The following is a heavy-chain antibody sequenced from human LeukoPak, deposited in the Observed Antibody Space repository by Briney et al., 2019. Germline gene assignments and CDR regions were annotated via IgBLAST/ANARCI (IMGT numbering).Heavy chain of an antibody. CDR3: ARDLIDDGYYYGMDV. D-gene: IGHD3-16*01. J-gene: IGHJ6*02. CDR2: IYYSGST. V-gene: IGHV4-59*01. CDR1: GGSICSYY. Sequence: SETLSLTCTVSGGSICSYYWSWIRQPPGKGLEWIGYIYYSGSTNYNPSLKSRVTISVDTSKNQFSLKLSSVTAADTAVYYCARDLIDDGYYYGMDVWGQGTTVTVSS.